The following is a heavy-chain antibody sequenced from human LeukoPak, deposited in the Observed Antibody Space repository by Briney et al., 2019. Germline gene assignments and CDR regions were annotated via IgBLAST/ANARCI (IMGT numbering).Heavy chain of an antibody. CDR3: ATRGPSYYDFSAEPHET. CDR1: GFTFDDYA. D-gene: IGHD3-3*01. J-gene: IGHJ3*01. Sequence: GGSLRLSCAASGFTFDDYAMHWVRQAPGKGLEWVSGISWNSGSIGYADSVKGRFTISRDNAKNSLYLQMNSLRAEDTALYYCATRGPSYYDFSAEPHETWGQGTMVTVSS. V-gene: IGHV3-9*01. CDR2: ISWNSGSI.